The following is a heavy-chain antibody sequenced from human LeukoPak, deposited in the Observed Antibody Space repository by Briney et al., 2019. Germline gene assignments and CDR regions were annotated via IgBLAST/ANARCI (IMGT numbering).Heavy chain of an antibody. CDR3: ARGRYYGMDV. V-gene: IGHV3-74*01. CDR2: VNSDGSST. CDR1: GFTFTSYW. J-gene: IGHJ6*02. Sequence: GGSLRLSCAASGFTFTSYWMHWVRQALGKGLVWVSRVNSDGSSTTYADSVKGRFTISRDNAKNTLYLQMNSQRAEDTAVYYCARGRYYGMDVWGQGTTVTVSS.